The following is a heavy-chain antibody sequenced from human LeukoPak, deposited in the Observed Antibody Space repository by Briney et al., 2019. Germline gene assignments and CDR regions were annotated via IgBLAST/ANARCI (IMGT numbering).Heavy chain of an antibody. CDR2: INPNSGGT. Sequence: ASVKVSCKASGYTFTGYYMHWVRQAPGQGLEWMGWINPNSGGTNYAQKFQGRVTMTRDTSISTAYMELSRLRSEDTAVYYCARVSGSTIFGVVTASYYYMDVWGKGTTVTVSS. J-gene: IGHJ6*03. CDR1: GYTFTGYY. CDR3: ARVSGSTIFGVVTASYYYMDV. D-gene: IGHD3-3*01. V-gene: IGHV1-2*02.